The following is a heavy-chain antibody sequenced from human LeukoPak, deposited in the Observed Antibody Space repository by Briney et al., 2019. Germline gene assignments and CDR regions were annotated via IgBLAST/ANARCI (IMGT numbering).Heavy chain of an antibody. Sequence: GGSLRLSCAASGFTFSSYSMNWVRQAPGKGLEWVSSISSSSSYIYYADSVKGRFTISRDNAKNSLYLQMNSLRAEDTAVYYCAREYSSGWPIYFDYWGQGTLVTVSS. CDR1: GFTFSSYS. D-gene: IGHD6-19*01. J-gene: IGHJ4*02. CDR3: AREYSSGWPIYFDY. CDR2: ISSSSSYI. V-gene: IGHV3-21*01.